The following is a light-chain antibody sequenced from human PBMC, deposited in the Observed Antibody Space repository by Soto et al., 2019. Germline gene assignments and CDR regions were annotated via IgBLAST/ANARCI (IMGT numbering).Light chain of an antibody. CDR1: QSISSY. CDR2: AAS. V-gene: IGKV1-39*01. CDR3: QQYHTYYT. Sequence: DIQMTPSPSSLSASVVDRVTITCRASQSISSYLNWYQQNPGKAPKLLIYAASSLQSGVPSRFSGSGSGTDFTLTISSLQPEDFATYYCQQYHTYYTFGQGTKVDIK. J-gene: IGKJ2*01.